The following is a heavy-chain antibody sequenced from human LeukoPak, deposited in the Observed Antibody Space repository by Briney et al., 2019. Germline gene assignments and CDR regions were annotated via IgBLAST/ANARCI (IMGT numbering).Heavy chain of an antibody. Sequence: PGGSLRLSCAASGFTFSIYAMSWVRQAPGKGLEWVSSISSKGELTFYADSVKGRFTISRDNSESTLYLQMNILRAEDTAIYYCTRDRPNYYGSDGHYYSRNGDYWGQGTLVTVSS. D-gene: IGHD3-22*01. V-gene: IGHV3-23*01. CDR2: ISSKGELT. CDR1: GFTFSIYA. CDR3: TRDRPNYYGSDGHYYSRNGDY. J-gene: IGHJ4*02.